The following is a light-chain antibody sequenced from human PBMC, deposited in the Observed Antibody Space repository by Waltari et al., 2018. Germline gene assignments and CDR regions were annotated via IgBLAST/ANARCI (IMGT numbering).Light chain of an antibody. CDR2: NTN. J-gene: IGLJ1*01. CDR1: SGSVSSNSH. CDR3: LLFMGGGVYV. Sequence: TVVTQEPSFSVSPGGTVTLTCGLSSGSVSSNSHPSWYQQTPGQAPRTLIYNTNTRLSGVPDRFSGSILGNKAALTITGAQADDESDYYCLLFMGGGVYVFGTGTKVTVL. V-gene: IGLV8-61*01.